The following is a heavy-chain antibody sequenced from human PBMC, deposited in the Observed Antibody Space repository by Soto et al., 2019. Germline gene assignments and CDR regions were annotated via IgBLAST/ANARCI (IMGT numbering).Heavy chain of an antibody. J-gene: IGHJ3*02. V-gene: IGHV3-23*01. CDR3: AKDKRRGGDYGFGAFDI. D-gene: IGHD4-17*01. CDR1: GFTFSSYA. CDR2: ISGSGGST. Sequence: GGSLRLSCAASGFTFSSYAMSWVRQAPGKGLEWVSAISGSGGSTYYADSVRGRFTISRDNSKNTLYLQMNSLRAEDTAVYYCAKDKRRGGDYGFGAFDIWGQGTRVTVSS.